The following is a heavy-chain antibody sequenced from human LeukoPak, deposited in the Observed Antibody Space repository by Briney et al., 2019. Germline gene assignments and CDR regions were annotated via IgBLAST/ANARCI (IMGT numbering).Heavy chain of an antibody. D-gene: IGHD4-23*01. J-gene: IGHJ5*02. CDR2: IFYTGFT. V-gene: IGHV4-59*01. CDR3: ARDAYGGNSWGWFDP. CDR1: DGSISDSY. Sequence: SETLSLTCTVSDGSISDSYWSWIRQSPGKGLEWIGYIFYTGFTHYNPSLESRVTISVDTSKKQFSLRLNSVTAADAAVYYCARDAYGGNSWGWFDPWGQGTLVTVSS.